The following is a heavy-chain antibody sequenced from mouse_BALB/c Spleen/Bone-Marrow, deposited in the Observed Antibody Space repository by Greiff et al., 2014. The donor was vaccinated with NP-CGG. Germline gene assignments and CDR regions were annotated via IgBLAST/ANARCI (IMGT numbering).Heavy chain of an antibody. CDR3: AIYYDYDYAMDY. CDR1: GVFSTSYG. V-gene: IGHV2-9*02. Sequence: QVQLKESGPGLVAPSQSLSITFPVSGVFSTSYGLHWVRQPPGKGLEWLGVIWAGGSTNYNSALMSRLSISKDNSKSQVFLKMNSLQTDDTAMYYCAIYYDYDYAMDYWGQGTSVTVSS. CDR2: IWAGGST. D-gene: IGHD2-4*01. J-gene: IGHJ4*01.